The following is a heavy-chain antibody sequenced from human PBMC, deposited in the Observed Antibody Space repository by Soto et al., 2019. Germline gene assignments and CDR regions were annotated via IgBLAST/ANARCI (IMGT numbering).Heavy chain of an antibody. Sequence: EVQLVESGGGLVQPGGSLRLSCAASGFTFSSYSMNWVRQAPGKGLEWVSYISSSSSTIYYADSVKGRFTISRDNAKNSLYLQMNSLRDEDTAVYYWARDVVVVVAAPYNWFDPWGQGTLVTVSS. CDR1: GFTFSSYS. V-gene: IGHV3-48*02. D-gene: IGHD2-15*01. CDR2: ISSSSSTI. CDR3: ARDVVVVVAAPYNWFDP. J-gene: IGHJ5*02.